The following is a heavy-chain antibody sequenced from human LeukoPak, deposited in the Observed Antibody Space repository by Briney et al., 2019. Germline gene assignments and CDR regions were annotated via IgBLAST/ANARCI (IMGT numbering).Heavy chain of an antibody. CDR3: ARASGPFDY. J-gene: IGHJ4*02. CDR2: ISSSSSYI. CDR1: GFTFSDNY. Sequence: GGSLRLSCAASGFTFSDNYMSWIRQAPGKGLEWISHISSSSSYINYADSVKGRFTISRDSAKNSLYLQMNSLRAEDTAVYYCARASGPFDYWGQGTLVTVSS. V-gene: IGHV3-11*05. D-gene: IGHD3-10*01.